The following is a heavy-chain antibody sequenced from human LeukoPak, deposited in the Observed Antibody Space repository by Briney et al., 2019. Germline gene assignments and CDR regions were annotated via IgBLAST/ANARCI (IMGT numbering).Heavy chain of an antibody. CDR2: ISSRSSYI. CDR1: RFTFSSYS. D-gene: IGHD2-15*01. CDR3: VGCSGDSCYPGYFQH. V-gene: IGHV3-21*01. Sequence: GGTLRLSRASSRFTFSSYSMNWVPDAPAKGLEWVLSISSRSSYIYYADSAPRRFTIPRHNAKNSLYLQMNSLRAEDTAVYYCVGCSGDSCYPGYFQHWGQGTLVTVSS. J-gene: IGHJ1*01.